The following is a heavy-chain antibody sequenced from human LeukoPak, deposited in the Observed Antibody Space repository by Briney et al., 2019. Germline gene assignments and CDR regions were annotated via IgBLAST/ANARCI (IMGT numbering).Heavy chain of an antibody. D-gene: IGHD4-23*01. Sequence: ASVKVSCKASGYSFTGYYMHWVRQAPGQGLEWMGWTNPNSGGTNFAQKFQGRVTVTRDTSISTAYMELSRLRSDDTAVYYCAREGGNFCFDYWGQGTLVTVSS. CDR2: TNPNSGGT. V-gene: IGHV1-2*02. CDR3: AREGGNFCFDY. J-gene: IGHJ4*02. CDR1: GYSFTGYY.